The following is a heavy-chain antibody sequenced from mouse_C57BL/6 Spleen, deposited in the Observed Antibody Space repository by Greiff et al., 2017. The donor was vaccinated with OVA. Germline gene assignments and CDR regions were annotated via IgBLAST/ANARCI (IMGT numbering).Heavy chain of an antibody. J-gene: IGHJ4*01. CDR2: ISSGSSTI. Sequence: EVMLVESGGGLVKPGGSLKLSCAASGFTFSDYGMHWVRQAPEKGLEWVAYISSGSSTIYYADTVKGRFTISRDNAKNTLFLQMTSLRSEDTAMYYCGGSNYGAMDYWGQGTSVTVSS. CDR3: GGSNYGAMDY. D-gene: IGHD2-5*01. V-gene: IGHV5-17*01. CDR1: GFTFSDYG.